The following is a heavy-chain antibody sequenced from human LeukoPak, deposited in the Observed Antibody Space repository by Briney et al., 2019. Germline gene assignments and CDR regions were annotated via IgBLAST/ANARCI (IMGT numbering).Heavy chain of an antibody. CDR2: IYYSGST. CDR3: MAWYNWFDP. CDR1: GGSISTSNYY. V-gene: IGHV4-39*01. Sequence: SETLSLTCTVSGGSISTSNYYWGWIRQPPGKGLEWIGNIYYSGSTYYNPSLKSRVTISVDTSKNQFSLKLSSVTAADTAVYYAMAWYNWFDPWGQGTLVTVSS. J-gene: IGHJ5*02. D-gene: IGHD5-18*01.